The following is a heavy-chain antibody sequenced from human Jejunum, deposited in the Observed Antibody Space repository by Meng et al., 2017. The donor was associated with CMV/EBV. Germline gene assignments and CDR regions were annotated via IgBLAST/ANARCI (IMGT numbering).Heavy chain of an antibody. D-gene: IGHD6-25*01. CDR3: TRDQRRAADHDPFDY. CDR1: GFTFSTYS. CDR2: ISSSSRAI. J-gene: IGHJ4*02. Sequence: EVQLVESGGXLVKSGGSXRLFCAASGFTFSTYSMNWVRQAPGKGLEWVSSISSSSRAIYTADSVKGRFTTSRDNAGNSLFLQMNSLRADDTAVYFCTRDQRRAADHDPFDYWGQGTLVTVSS. V-gene: IGHV3-21*02.